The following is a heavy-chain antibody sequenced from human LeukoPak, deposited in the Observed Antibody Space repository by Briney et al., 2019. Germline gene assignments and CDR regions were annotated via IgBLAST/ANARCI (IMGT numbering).Heavy chain of an antibody. J-gene: IGHJ3*01. CDR1: GYRFTGHW. V-gene: IGHV5-51*01. CDR2: IYPGDSDT. CDR3: ARYGKSGTYSHGFDV. Sequence: GESLQISCEAFGYRFTGHWIGWVRQLPGRGLEFMGTIYPGDSDTRYSPSFEGRVSISVDKSMNTAYLQWSGLKASDTAMYYCARYGKSGTYSHGFDVWGQGTMVIVSS. D-gene: IGHD3-10*01.